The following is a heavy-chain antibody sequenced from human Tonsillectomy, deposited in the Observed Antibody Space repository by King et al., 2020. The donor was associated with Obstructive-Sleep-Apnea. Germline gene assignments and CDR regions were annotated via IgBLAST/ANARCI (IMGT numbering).Heavy chain of an antibody. CDR2: ISSNGGST. CDR3: ARGGYSYKY. CDR1: GFTFSSYA. V-gene: IGHV3-64*01. J-gene: IGHJ4*02. Sequence: QLVQSGGGLVQPGGSLRLSCAASGFTFSSYAMHWVRQAPGKGLEYVSAISSNGGSTYYANSVKGRFTISRDNSKNTLYLQMGSLRAEDMAVYYCARGGYSYKYWGQGTLATVSS. D-gene: IGHD5-18*01.